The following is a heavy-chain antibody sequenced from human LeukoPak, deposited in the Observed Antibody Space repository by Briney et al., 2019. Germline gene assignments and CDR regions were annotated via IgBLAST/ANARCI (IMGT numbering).Heavy chain of an antibody. CDR3: ARDWVKSPGMGY. J-gene: IGHJ4*02. CDR1: GFNFSDYY. D-gene: IGHD3-10*01. Sequence: GGSLRLSCAASGFNFSDYYMSWIRQAPGKGLEWVSYISGSASTIYYADSVKGRFTISRDNAKKSLYLQMNTLRAEDTAVYYCARDWVKSPGMGYWGQGTLVTVSS. V-gene: IGHV3-11*01. CDR2: ISGSASTI.